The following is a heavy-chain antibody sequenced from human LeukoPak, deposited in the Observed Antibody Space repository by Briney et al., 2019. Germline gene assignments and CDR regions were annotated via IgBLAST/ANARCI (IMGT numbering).Heavy chain of an antibody. D-gene: IGHD1-1*01. J-gene: IGHJ4*02. CDR1: GFTFSSYG. CDR3: AVTTTPESY. CDR2: ISYDGSNK. Sequence: PGGSLRLSCSASGFTFSSYGMHWVRQAPGKGLEWVAVISYDGSNKYYADSVKGRFTISRDNSKNTLYLQMNSLRAEDTAVYYCAVTTTPESYWGQGTLVTVSS. V-gene: IGHV3-30*03.